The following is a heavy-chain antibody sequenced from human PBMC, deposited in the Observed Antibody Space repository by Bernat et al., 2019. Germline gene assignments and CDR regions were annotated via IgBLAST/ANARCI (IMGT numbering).Heavy chain of an antibody. V-gene: IGHV3-66*02. CDR3: ASATWDTAMVTSWFDT. D-gene: IGHD5-18*01. J-gene: IGHJ5*02. CDR1: EFSVSTNY. CDR2: IYSGGAT. Sequence: EVLLVESGGGVVQPGGSLRLSCAASEFSVSTNYMSWVRQAPGKGLEWVSVIYSGGATYYGESVKGRFTISRDISKNSLHLQMNSLRVEDTAVYYCASATWDTAMVTSWFDTWGQGTPVTVSS.